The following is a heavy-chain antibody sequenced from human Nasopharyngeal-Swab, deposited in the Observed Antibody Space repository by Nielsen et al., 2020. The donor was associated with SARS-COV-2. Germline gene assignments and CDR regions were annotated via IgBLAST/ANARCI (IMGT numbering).Heavy chain of an antibody. V-gene: IGHV4-59*01. J-gene: IGHJ4*02. CDR3: ARVWITMVRGVIIETDESKYYFDY. CDR1: GGSISSYY. CDR2: IYYSGST. D-gene: IGHD3-10*01. Sequence: GSLRLSCTVSGGSISSYYWSWIRQPPGKGLEWIGYIYYSGSTNYNPSLKSRVTISVDTSKNQFSLKLSSVTAAETAVYYCARVWITMVRGVIIETDESKYYFDYWGQGTLVTVSS.